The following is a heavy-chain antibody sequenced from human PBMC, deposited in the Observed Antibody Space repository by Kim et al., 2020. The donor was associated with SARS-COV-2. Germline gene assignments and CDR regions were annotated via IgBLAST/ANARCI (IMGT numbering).Heavy chain of an antibody. CDR1: GFTFSSYA. CDR2: ISYDGSNK. Sequence: GGSLRLSCAASGFTFSSYAMHWVRQAPGKGLEWVAVISYDGSNKYYADSVKGRFTISRDNSKNTLYLQMNSLRAEDTAVYYCARDLTPYYDFWSGYQTDAFDIWGQGTMVTVSS. CDR3: ARDLTPYYDFWSGYQTDAFDI. D-gene: IGHD3-3*01. V-gene: IGHV3-30-3*01. J-gene: IGHJ3*02.